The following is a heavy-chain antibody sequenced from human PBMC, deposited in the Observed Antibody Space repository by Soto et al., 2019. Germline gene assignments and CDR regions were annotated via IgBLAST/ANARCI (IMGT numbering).Heavy chain of an antibody. CDR1: GGSISSSSYY. Sequence: SETLSLTCTVSGGSISSSSYYWGWIRQPPGKGLEWIGSIFYSGSTYYNPSLKSRVTISVDTSKNQFSLKVSSVTAADTAVYFCARGCGGHSPPYHYFDFRGLGTLVTVSS. CDR3: ARGCGGHSPPYHYFDF. CDR2: IFYSGST. D-gene: IGHD2-21*02. J-gene: IGHJ4*02. V-gene: IGHV4-39*07.